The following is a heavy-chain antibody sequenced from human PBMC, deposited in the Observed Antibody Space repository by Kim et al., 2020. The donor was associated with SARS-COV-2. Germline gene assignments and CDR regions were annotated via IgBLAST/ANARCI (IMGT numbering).Heavy chain of an antibody. CDR1: GISFTTYD. Sequence: GGSLRLSCVASGISFTTYDMNWVRRAPGKGLEWILYISSSGTTIYYADSVKGRFSVSRDNAENSLFLQMGTLSADDTAVYYCARVRASGTTTDDWG. J-gene: IGHJ4*01. V-gene: IGHV3-48*03. CDR2: ISSSGTTI. CDR3: ARVRASGTTTDD. D-gene: IGHD1-1*01.